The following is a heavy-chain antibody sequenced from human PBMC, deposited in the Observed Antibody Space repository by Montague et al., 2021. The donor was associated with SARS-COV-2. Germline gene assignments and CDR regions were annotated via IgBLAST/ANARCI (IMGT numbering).Heavy chain of an antibody. V-gene: IGHV4-39*01. J-gene: IGHJ3*02. CDR2: IYFSGHS. Sequence: SETLSLTCTVSGGSISSSYYYCAWIRQPPGKGLEWVGSIYFSGHSYYNPSLKIRASISLDTSKNQFYLKLKSVAAADTAVYYCARQPPDQTGALDIWGQGTLVTVSS. CDR3: ARQPPDQTGALDI. CDR1: GGSISSSYYY.